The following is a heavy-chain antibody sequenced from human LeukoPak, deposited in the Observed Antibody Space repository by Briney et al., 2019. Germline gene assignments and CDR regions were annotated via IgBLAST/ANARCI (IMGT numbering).Heavy chain of an antibody. CDR1: GFTFSNYA. Sequence: PGGSLRLSCAASGFTFSNYAMSWVRQAPGKGLEWVSAISGRPSYADPVKGRFTISRDNSKNTLYLQVNSLRAEDTAVYYCAKALDYWYFDYWGQGTLVTVSS. CDR3: AKALDYWYFDY. J-gene: IGHJ4*02. CDR2: ISGRP. D-gene: IGHD2/OR15-2a*01. V-gene: IGHV3-23*01.